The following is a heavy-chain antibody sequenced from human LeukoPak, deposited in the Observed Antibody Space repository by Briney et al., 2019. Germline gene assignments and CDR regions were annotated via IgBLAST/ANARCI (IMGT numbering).Heavy chain of an antibody. Sequence: SETLSLTCSVSGGSMSSYYWSWIRQSPGKGLEWIGEINHSGSTNFNPSLKSRVAISVDTSQKQVSLRLTSVTAADTAVYYCARAVGIFDWLPLFDYWGQGILVTVSS. CDR1: GGSMSSYY. J-gene: IGHJ4*02. V-gene: IGHV4-34*01. D-gene: IGHD3-9*01. CDR3: ARAVGIFDWLPLFDY. CDR2: INHSGST.